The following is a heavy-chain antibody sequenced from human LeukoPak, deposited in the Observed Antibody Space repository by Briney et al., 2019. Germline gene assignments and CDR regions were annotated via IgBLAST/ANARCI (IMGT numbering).Heavy chain of an antibody. CDR1: GFTFSSYG. CDR3: AKLQSQLTGVDHFDY. J-gene: IGHJ4*02. CDR2: IRYDGSNK. Sequence: GGSLRLSCAASGFTFSSYGMHWVRQAPGKGLEWVAFIRYDGSNKCYADSVKGRFTISRDNSKNTLYLQMNSLRAEDTAVYYCAKLQSQLTGVDHFDYWGQGTLVTVSS. D-gene: IGHD4-23*01. V-gene: IGHV3-30*02.